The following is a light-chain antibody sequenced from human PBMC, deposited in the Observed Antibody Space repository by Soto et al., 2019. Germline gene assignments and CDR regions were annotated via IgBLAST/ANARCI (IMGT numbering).Light chain of an antibody. CDR2: EVS. CDR3: LSYTSGGTYF. V-gene: IGLV2-14*01. J-gene: IGLJ1*01. Sequence: QSVLTQPASVSGSPGQSITISCTGTSSDVGNYKYVSWYQQHPGKAPKLIIYEVSNRPSGVSDRFSGSKSGNTASLTISGLQAEDETDYYWLSYTSGGTYFFGTGTKLTVL. CDR1: SSDVGNYKY.